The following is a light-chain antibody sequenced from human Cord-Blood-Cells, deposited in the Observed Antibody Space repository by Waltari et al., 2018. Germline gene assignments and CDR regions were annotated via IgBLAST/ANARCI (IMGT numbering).Light chain of an antibody. J-gene: IGKJ1*01. CDR3: MQALQTPRT. Sequence: DIVMTQSPLSLPVTPGEPASISCRSSQSLLHSNGYNYLDWYLQKPGQSPQLLIYLGSNRASGVPDRFSGSGAGKDFTLKSSRVEAEDVGVYYCMQALQTPRTFGQGTKVEIK. CDR2: LGS. CDR1: QSLLHSNGYNY. V-gene: IGKV2-28*01.